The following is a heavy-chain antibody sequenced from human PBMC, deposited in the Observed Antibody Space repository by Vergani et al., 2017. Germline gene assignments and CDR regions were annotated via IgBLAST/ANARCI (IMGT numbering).Heavy chain of an antibody. CDR3: ARGDYGILTGYRY. Sequence: QVQVVQSGAEVKKSGASVKVSCKTSGYTFSTYYMHWVRQAPGQGLEWMGIINPSGVHTNYAQKFQGRVTMTRDTSTSTVYMELSSLRSEDTAIYYWARGDYGILTGYRYWGQGTLVTVSA. V-gene: IGHV1-46*03. D-gene: IGHD3-9*01. J-gene: IGHJ4*02. CDR2: INPSGVHT. CDR1: GYTFSTYY.